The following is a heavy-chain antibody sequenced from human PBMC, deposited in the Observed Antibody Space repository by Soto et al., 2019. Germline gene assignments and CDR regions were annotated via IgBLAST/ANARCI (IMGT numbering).Heavy chain of an antibody. CDR3: AKGSVVGADYSYGMDV. D-gene: IGHD2-2*01. V-gene: IGHV3-23*01. Sequence: VGSLRLSCAAAGFTFSSYGMSWVRQAPGKGLEWVSAVSGSGGSVYYADSVRGRFTISRDNSKNTLYLQVNSLRAEDTAIYYCAKGSVVGADYSYGMDVWGQGTTVTFSS. CDR1: GFTFSSYG. J-gene: IGHJ6*02. CDR2: VSGSGGSV.